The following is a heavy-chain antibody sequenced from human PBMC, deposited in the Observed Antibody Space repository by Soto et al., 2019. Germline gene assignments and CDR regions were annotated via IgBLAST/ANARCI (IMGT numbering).Heavy chain of an antibody. CDR1: GFSFNNYD. J-gene: IGHJ6*02. D-gene: IGHD2-2*01. CDR3: ARAYTGQLPRRGDYYYALDV. V-gene: IGHV3-13*05. CDR2: IGAADDP. Sequence: GGSLRLSCVVSGFSFNNYDMHWVRQVRGKGLEWVSAIGAADDPYYSVSVKGRFIVSRDNAQKSLHLQMNNLRAADTAVYFCARAYTGQLPRRGDYYYALDVWGRGTTVTVSS.